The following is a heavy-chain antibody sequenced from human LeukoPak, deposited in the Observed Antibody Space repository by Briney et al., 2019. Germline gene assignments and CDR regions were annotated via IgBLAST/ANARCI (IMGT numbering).Heavy chain of an antibody. CDR3: ARLAPYYGTGII. V-gene: IGHV3-11*01. Sequence: PGGSLRLSCAASGFTFSDYYMSWIRQAPGKGLEWISYISNSGSTTYYADSVKGRFTFSRDNAKNSLFLQMNSLRAKDTAVYYCARLAPYYGTGIIWGQGTLVTVSS. D-gene: IGHD3-10*01. J-gene: IGHJ4*02. CDR2: ISNSGSTT. CDR1: GFTFSDYY.